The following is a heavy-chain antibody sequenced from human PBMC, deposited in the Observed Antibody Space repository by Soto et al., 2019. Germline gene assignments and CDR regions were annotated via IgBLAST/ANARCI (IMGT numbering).Heavy chain of an antibody. CDR1: GCTFSSYA. CDR2: IIPIFGTA. CDR3: ARDLRYYYDSSGYYFHY. D-gene: IGHD3-22*01. Sequence: SLNVSCKASGCTFSSYAISCVRQAPGQVLEWMGGIIPIFGTANYAQKFQGRVTITADESTSTAYMELSSLRYEDTAVYYCARDLRYYYDSSGYYFHYWGQGTLVTVSS. V-gene: IGHV1-69*13. J-gene: IGHJ4*02.